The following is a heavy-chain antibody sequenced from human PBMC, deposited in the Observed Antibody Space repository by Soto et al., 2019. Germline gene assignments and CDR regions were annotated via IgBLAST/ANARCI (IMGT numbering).Heavy chain of an antibody. CDR2: MNPNSGNT. CDR3: ARRGEMATIFYYYYYGMDV. CDR1: GGTFSSYA. D-gene: IGHD5-12*01. V-gene: IGHV1-8*02. Sequence: ASVKVSCKASGGTFSSYAINWVRQATGQGLEWMGWMNPNSGNTGYAQKFQGRVTMTRNTSISTAYMELSSLRSEDTAVYYCARRGEMATIFYYYYYGMDVWGQGTTVTISS. J-gene: IGHJ6*02.